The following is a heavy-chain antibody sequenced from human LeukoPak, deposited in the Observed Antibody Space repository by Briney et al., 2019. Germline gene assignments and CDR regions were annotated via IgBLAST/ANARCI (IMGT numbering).Heavy chain of an antibody. CDR1: GYTFTSYG. V-gene: IGHV1-18*01. Sequence: ASVKVSCKASGYTFTSYGISWVRQAPGQGLEWMGWISAYNGNTNYAQKLQGRVTITADESTSTAYMELSSLRSEDTAVYYCARDQIKDIVVVPELDYWGQGTLVTVSS. J-gene: IGHJ4*02. CDR2: ISAYNGNT. D-gene: IGHD2-2*01. CDR3: ARDQIKDIVVVPELDY.